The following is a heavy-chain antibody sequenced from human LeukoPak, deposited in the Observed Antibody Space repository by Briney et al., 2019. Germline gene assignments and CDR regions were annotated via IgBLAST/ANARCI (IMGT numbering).Heavy chain of an antibody. CDR1: GFTFSTYW. V-gene: IGHV3-74*01. J-gene: IGHJ6*02. CDR3: TSDSPDYGMDV. Sequence: GGSLRLSCATSGFTFSTYWVHWVRQTPGKELERVARINSDGRTTVYADSVRGRFAISRDNAKNTLYLQMNSLRAEDTAVYYCTSDSPDYGMDVWGQGTTVTVSS. CDR2: INSDGRTT.